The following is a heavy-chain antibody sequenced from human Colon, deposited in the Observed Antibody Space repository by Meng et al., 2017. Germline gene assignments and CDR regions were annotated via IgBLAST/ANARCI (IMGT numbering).Heavy chain of an antibody. V-gene: IGHV2-5*01. CDR1: WFSLSTSGVG. CDR2: IYWSDEK. J-gene: IGHJ5*02. CDR3: AHRRGMSTTGGLFDP. Sequence: QTALKVSGSTLVKPTPSLTLTCTFSWFSLSTSGVGVGWIRQPPGKAPEWLAVIYWSDEKRYSPTLKNRLTITKDTSKNQVVLTVTNMDTVDTATYYCAHRRGMSTTGGLFDPWGQGTLVTVSS. D-gene: IGHD1-1*01.